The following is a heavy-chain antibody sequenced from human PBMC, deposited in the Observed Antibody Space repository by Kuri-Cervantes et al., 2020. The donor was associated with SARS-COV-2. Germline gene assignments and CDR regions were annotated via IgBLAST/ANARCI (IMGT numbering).Heavy chain of an antibody. V-gene: IGHV3-48*01. D-gene: IGHD3-22*01. Sequence: GESLKISCAASGFTFSSYSMNWVRQAPGKGLEWVSYISSSSSTIYYADSVKGRFTISRDNAKNSLYLQMNSLRAEDTAVYYCSRTYDSSGSLYYYYYMDVWGKGPRSPSP. CDR3: SRTYDSSGSLYYYYYMDV. CDR2: ISSSSSTI. J-gene: IGHJ6*03. CDR1: GFTFSSYS.